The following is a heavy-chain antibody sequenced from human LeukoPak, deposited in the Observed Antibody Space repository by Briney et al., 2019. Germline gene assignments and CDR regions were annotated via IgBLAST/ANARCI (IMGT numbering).Heavy chain of an antibody. CDR2: INPNSGGT. J-gene: IGHJ6*02. V-gene: IGHV1-2*02. D-gene: IGHD2-2*01. CDR3: AREGDCSSTSCSDYYYCYGMDV. CDR1: GYTFTVYY. Sequence: AASVTVSFTASGYTFTVYYMHWVRQAPGQGLEWMGWINPNSGGTNYAQKFQGRVTMTRDTSISTAYMELSRLRSDDTAVYYCAREGDCSSTSCSDYYYCYGMDVWGQGTTVTVAS.